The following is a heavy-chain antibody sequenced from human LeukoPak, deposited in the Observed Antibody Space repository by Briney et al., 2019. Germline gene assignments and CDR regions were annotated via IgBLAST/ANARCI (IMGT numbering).Heavy chain of an antibody. CDR1: GFTFSSNW. J-gene: IGHJ4*02. CDR2: INSDGSST. CDR3: ARGLSSAYSQEDY. V-gene: IGHV3-74*01. D-gene: IGHD3-22*01. Sequence: GGSLRLSCAASGFTFSSNWMHWVRQAPGKGLVWVSRINSDGSSTSYADSVQGRFTISRDNAKNTLYLQMNSLRGEDTAVYYCARGLSSAYSQEDYWGQGTLVTVSS.